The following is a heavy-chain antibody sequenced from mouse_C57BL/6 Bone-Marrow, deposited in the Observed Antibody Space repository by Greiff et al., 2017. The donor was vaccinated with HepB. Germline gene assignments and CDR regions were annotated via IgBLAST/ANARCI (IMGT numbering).Heavy chain of an antibody. CDR1: GYTFTNYW. CDR2: IYPGGGYT. V-gene: IGHV1-63*01. D-gene: IGHD2-4*01. J-gene: IGHJ2*01. Sequence: QVQLQQSGAELVRPGTSVKMSCKASGYTFTNYWIGWAKQRPGHGLAWIGDIYPGGGYTNYNEKFKGKATLTADKSSSTAYMQFSSLTSEDSAIYDCARNYDYDGRYFDYWGQGTTLTVSS. CDR3: ARNYDYDGRYFDY.